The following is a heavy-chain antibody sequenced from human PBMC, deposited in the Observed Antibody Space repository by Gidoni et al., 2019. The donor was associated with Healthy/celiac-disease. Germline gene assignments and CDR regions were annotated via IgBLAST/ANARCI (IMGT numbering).Heavy chain of an antibody. CDR3: ARASVRRGGPYYYYGMDV. J-gene: IGHJ6*02. CDR2: IIPIFGTA. V-gene: IGHV1-69*01. CDR1: GGTFSRYA. D-gene: IGHD3-10*01. Sequence: QVQLVQSGAEVKKPGSSVKVSCKASGGTFSRYAISWVRQAPGQGLEWMGGIIPIFGTAHYAQKFQGRVTITADESTSTAYMELSSLRSEDTAVYYCARASVRRGGPYYYYGMDVWGQGTTVTVSS.